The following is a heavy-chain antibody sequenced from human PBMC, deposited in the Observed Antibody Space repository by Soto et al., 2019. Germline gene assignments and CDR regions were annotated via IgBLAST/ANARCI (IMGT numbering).Heavy chain of an antibody. Sequence: GGSLRVSCAAAGCTFISYGMSWVRQAPGKGLGWVSAISGSGGSTYYADSVKGRFTISRDNSKNTLYLQMNSLRAEDTAVYYCATRTGYSSGWYVYYYYGMDVWGQGTTVTVSS. V-gene: IGHV3-23*01. CDR2: ISGSGGST. J-gene: IGHJ6*02. D-gene: IGHD6-19*01. CDR3: ATRTGYSSGWYVYYYYGMDV. CDR1: GCTFISYG.